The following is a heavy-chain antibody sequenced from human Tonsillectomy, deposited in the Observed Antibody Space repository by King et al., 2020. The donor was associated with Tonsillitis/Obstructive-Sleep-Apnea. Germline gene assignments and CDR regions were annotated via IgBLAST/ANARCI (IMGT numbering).Heavy chain of an antibody. CDR2: IYFGDSDT. Sequence: VQLVESGAEVKKPGESLKISCEVSGYNFTHFWIGWVRQLPGKGLEWMGIIYFGDSDTRYSPSFQGQVTISADKSITTAYLQWSSLKASDTALYYCAGQSSGWLDYWGQGTLVTVSA. CDR3: AGQSSGWLDY. CDR1: GYNFTHFW. V-gene: IGHV5-51*01. J-gene: IGHJ4*02. D-gene: IGHD6-19*01.